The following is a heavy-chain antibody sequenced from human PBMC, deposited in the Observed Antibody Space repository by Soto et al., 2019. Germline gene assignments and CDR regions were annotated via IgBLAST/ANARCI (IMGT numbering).Heavy chain of an antibody. CDR1: GYTFTSYD. CDR3: ARGVKYGAYSRWFDP. J-gene: IGHJ5*02. D-gene: IGHD4-17*01. V-gene: IGHV1-8*01. CDR2: MSPNSGNT. Sequence: QVQLVQSGAEVRKPGASVKVSCKASGYTFTSYDINWVRQATGQGLEYLGWMSPNSGNTGYVQMFQGRVNITCDTSITTAYMELSSLPAEDTAVYFCARGVKYGAYSRWFDPWGQGTLVTVSS.